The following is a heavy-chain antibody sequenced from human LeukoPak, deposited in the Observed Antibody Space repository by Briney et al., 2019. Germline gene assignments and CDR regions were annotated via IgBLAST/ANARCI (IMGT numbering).Heavy chain of an antibody. V-gene: IGHV1-69*04. CDR3: ARDIVATENWFDP. Sequence: SVKVSCKASGGTFSSYAISWVRQAPGQGLEWMGRIIPILGIANYAQKFQGRVTITADKSTSTAYMELSSLRSEDTAGYYCARDIVATENWFDPWGQGTLVTVSS. CDR2: IIPILGIA. J-gene: IGHJ5*02. CDR1: GGTFSSYA. D-gene: IGHD5-12*01.